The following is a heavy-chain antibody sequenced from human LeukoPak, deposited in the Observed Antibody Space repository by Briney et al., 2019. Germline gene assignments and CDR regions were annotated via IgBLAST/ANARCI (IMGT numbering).Heavy chain of an antibody. D-gene: IGHD3-10*01. CDR3: ARAGGSGSPGYFDY. CDR2: IFYSGDT. J-gene: IGHJ4*02. CDR1: GGSISSDY. Sequence: SETLSLTCTVSGGSISSDYWSWIRQPPGKGLEWIGYIFYSGDTNYNPSLKSRVTISVDTSQNQFSLRLSSVTAADTAVYYCARAGGSGSPGYFDYWGQGTLVTVSS. V-gene: IGHV4-59*01.